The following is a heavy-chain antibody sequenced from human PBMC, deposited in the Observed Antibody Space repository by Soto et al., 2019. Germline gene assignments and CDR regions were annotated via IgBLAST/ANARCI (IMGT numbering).Heavy chain of an antibody. CDR2: LSGSGGSI. J-gene: IGHJ4*02. D-gene: IGHD6-13*01. CDR1: GFTFSSHV. Sequence: GGSLRLSCTASGFTFSSHVMTWVRQAPGKGLEWVSGLSGSGGSIYYADSVKGRFTISRDNSMNTLYLQMKSLRAEDTAVYYCAKVSSSWYAGFFDLWGQGTPVTVSS. V-gene: IGHV3-23*01. CDR3: AKVSSSWYAGFFDL.